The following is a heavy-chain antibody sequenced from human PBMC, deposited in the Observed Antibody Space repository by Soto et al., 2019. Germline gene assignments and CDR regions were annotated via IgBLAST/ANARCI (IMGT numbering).Heavy chain of an antibody. J-gene: IGHJ5*02. Sequence: KPSETLSLTCTVSGGSITSPNFYWGWIRQPPGKGLEWIGSIYYSGSAYYNSSLKSRVTISVDTSKNRFTLNLRSMTAADTAVYYCSRHFIATPGRSWFDPWGQGTLVTVSS. D-gene: IGHD6-13*01. V-gene: IGHV4-39*01. CDR3: SRHFIATPGRSWFDP. CDR2: IYYSGSA. CDR1: GGSITSPNFY.